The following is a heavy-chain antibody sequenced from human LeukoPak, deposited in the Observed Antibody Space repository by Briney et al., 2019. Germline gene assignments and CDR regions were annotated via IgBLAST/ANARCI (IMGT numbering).Heavy chain of an antibody. CDR2: IKQDGSAQ. CDR3: ARANYVGFDALDR. J-gene: IGHJ3*02. CDR1: GFTFSSPW. V-gene: IGHV3-7*01. Sequence: QPGGSLRLSCAASGFTFSSPWMSWVRQTPGKGLEWVANIKQDGSAQNYVESVKGRFTISRDNTKTSLYLQMNSLRAEDTSVYYCARANYVGFDALDRGGQGTMVTV. D-gene: IGHD3-16*01.